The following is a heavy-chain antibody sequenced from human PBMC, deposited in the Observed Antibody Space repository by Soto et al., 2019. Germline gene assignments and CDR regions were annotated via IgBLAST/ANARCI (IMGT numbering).Heavy chain of an antibody. CDR2: IYYTGIT. CDR3: ASSSSSWYYYFKDV. J-gene: IGHJ6*03. CDR1: GGSINSNY. V-gene: IGHV4-59*08. D-gene: IGHD6-6*01. Sequence: SETLSLTCTVSGGSINSNYWSWIRQPPGKGLEWIGFIYYTGITKYHPSLQSRVTISLDTSKNQFSLKLTSVTAADTAVYYCASSSSSWYYYFKDVRGKGTTVTAAS.